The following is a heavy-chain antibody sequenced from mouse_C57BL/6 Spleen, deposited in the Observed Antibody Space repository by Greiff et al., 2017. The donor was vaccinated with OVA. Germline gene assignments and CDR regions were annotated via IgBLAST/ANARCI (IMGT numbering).Heavy chain of an antibody. J-gene: IGHJ1*03. CDR3: ATVVAPHWCFDV. V-gene: IGHV1-69*01. CDR2: IDPSDSYT. D-gene: IGHD1-1*01. CDR1: GYTFTSYW. Sequence: QVQLQQPGAELVMPGASVKLSCKASGYTFTSYWMHWVKQRPGQGLEWIGEIDPSDSYTNYNQKFKGKSTLTVDKSSSTAYMQLSSLTSEDSAVYYCATVVAPHWCFDVWGTGTTVTVSS.